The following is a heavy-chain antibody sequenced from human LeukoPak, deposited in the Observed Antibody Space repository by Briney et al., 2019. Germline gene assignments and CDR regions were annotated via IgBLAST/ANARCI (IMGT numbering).Heavy chain of an antibody. D-gene: IGHD3-10*01. CDR3: ARAPRNHGSGSYYNWFDP. V-gene: IGHV1-18*01. Sequence: PSVKLSFKASGYTFTSYGISWVRRAPGQGLEWMGWISAYNGNTNYAQKLQGTVTNTTDTSTSTAYMELRSLRSDDTAVYYCARAPRNHGSGSYYNWFDPWGQGRLASVSS. CDR1: GYTFTSYG. CDR2: ISAYNGNT. J-gene: IGHJ5*02.